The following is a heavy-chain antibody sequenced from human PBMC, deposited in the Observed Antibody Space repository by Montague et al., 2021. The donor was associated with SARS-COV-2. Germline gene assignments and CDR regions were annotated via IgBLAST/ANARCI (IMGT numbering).Heavy chain of an antibody. D-gene: IGHD3-22*01. V-gene: IGHV4-59*01. CDR2: IYYSGST. CDR1: GGLISSYY. CDR3: ARGRDGYYHRSALFDY. J-gene: IGHJ4*02. Sequence: SETLSLICTVSGGLISSYYWSWIQQPPGKGLEWIGDIYYSGSTNYNPSLKSRVTITVDTSKNQFSLKLTSVTAADTAVYYGARGRDGYYHRSALFDYWGQGTLVTVSS.